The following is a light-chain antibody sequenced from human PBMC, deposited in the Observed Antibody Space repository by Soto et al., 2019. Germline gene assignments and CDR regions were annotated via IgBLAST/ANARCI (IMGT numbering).Light chain of an antibody. Sequence: VLTQSPATLSLSPGERATLSCRASQSVRSYVAWYQQKPGQAPRLLIYDASNRATGIPARFSGSGSGTDFTLTISSLEPEDFAVYYCHQRTSWPHTFGQGTKLDIK. CDR1: QSVRSY. V-gene: IGKV3-11*01. CDR3: HQRTSWPHT. CDR2: DAS. J-gene: IGKJ2*01.